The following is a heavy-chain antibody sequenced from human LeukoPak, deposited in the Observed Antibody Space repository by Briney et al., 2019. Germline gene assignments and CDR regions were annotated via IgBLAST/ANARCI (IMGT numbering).Heavy chain of an antibody. Sequence: ASVKVSCKASGGTFSSYAISWVRQAPGQGLEWMGRIIPNSGGTNYAQKFQGRVTMTRDTSISTAYMELSRLRSDDTAVYYCARTAPITVFGVVEGLSDYWGQGTLVTVSS. CDR3: ARTAPITVFGVVEGLSDY. J-gene: IGHJ4*02. D-gene: IGHD3-3*01. CDR1: GGTFSSYA. CDR2: IIPNSGGT. V-gene: IGHV1-2*02.